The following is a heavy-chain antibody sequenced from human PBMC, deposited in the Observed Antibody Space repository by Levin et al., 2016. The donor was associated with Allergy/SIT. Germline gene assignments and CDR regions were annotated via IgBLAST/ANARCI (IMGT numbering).Heavy chain of an antibody. CDR3: ARDLGDCLDY. J-gene: IGHJ4*02. CDR1: GYSFTGHY. D-gene: IGHD2-21*02. Sequence: ASVKVSCKASGYSFTGHYMHWVRQAPGQGLEWMGWIDPYNAGTNYAQKFQGRVTMSTDTSTSTAYMDLSRLTSDDTAVYYCARDLGDCLDYWGQGALVAVSS. V-gene: IGHV1-2*02. CDR2: IDPYNAGT.